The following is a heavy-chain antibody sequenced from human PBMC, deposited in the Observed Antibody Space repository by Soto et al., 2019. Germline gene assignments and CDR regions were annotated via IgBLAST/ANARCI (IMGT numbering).Heavy chain of an antibody. J-gene: IGHJ6*02. CDR1: GGSFSGYY. D-gene: IGHD4-17*01. Sequence: QVQLQQWGAGLLKPSETLSLTCAVYGGSFSGYYWSWIRQPPGKGLEWIGEINHSGSTNYNPSLKSRVTISVDTSKNQFSLKLSSVTAADTAVYYCAADDGDYYYYGMDVWGQGTTVTVSS. V-gene: IGHV4-34*01. CDR3: AADDGDYYYYGMDV. CDR2: INHSGST.